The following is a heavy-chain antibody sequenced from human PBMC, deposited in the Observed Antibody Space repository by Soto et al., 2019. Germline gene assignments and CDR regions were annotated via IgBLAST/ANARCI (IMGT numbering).Heavy chain of an antibody. V-gene: IGHV3-23*01. CDR2: ISGSGGST. CDR3: AKGYCSGGSCYGFLGWFDP. J-gene: IGHJ5*02. CDR1: GFTFSSYA. D-gene: IGHD2-15*01. Sequence: GGSLRLSCAASGFTFSSYAMSWVRQAPGKGLEWVSAISGSGGSTYYADSVKGRFTISRDNSKNTLYLQMNSLRAEDTAVYYCAKGYCSGGSCYGFLGWFDPWGQGTLVTVSS.